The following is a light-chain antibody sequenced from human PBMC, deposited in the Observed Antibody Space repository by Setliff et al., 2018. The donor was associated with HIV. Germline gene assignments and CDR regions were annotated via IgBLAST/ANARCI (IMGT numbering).Light chain of an antibody. CDR2: GVT. V-gene: IGLV2-14*03. CDR3: SSYSTSSTPSG. J-gene: IGLJ1*01. CDR1: TNDVGTYNY. Sequence: QSALAQPRSVSGSPGQSVTISCTGTTNDVGTYNYVSWYQQHPGKAPKLIIYGVTHRLSGVSDRFSGSKSGDTASLTISGLQTEDEADYYCSSYSTSSTPSGFGTGTKV.